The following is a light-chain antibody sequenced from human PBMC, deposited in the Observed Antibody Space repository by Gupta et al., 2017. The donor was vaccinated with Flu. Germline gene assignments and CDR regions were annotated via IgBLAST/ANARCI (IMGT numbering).Light chain of an antibody. CDR3: QQYGSSPWT. CDR2: GAS. J-gene: IGKJ1*01. CDR1: QSVSSSY. V-gene: IGKV3-20*01. Sequence: EIVLTQSPGTLSLSPGERATLPCRASQSVSSSYLAWYQQKPGQAPRLLIYGASSRATGIPDRFSGSGSGKDCTLTISRLEPEDFAVYYCQQYGSSPWTFGQGTKVEIK.